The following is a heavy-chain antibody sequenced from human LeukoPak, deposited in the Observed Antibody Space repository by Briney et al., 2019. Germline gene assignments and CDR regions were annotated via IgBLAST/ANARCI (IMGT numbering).Heavy chain of an antibody. J-gene: IGHJ3*02. V-gene: IGHV3-23*01. CDR2: IGGTGSDK. Sequence: GGSLRLSCAASGFIFGNYAMSWVRQAPGKGLEWVSTIGGTGSDKFFADSVKGRFTISRDNAKNTLSLHMDSLRPEDTALYFCAKDSVAYNGVYDALDMWDQGTMVTVFS. CDR3: AKDSVAYNGVYDALDM. CDR1: GFIFGNYA. D-gene: IGHD3-16*01.